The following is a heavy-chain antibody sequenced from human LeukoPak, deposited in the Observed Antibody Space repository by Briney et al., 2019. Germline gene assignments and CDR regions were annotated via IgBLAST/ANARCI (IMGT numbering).Heavy chain of an antibody. J-gene: IGHJ5*02. V-gene: IGHV1-2*02. CDR2: INPNSGGT. D-gene: IGHD3-3*01. CDR3: ARDSRAIFGVGGWFDH. CDR1: GYTFTGYY. Sequence: ASVKVSCKASGYTFTGYYMHWVRQAPGQGLEWMGWINPNSGGTNYAQKFQGRVTMTRDTSISTAYMELSRLRSDDTAVYYCARDSRAIFGVGGWFDHWGQGTLVTVSS.